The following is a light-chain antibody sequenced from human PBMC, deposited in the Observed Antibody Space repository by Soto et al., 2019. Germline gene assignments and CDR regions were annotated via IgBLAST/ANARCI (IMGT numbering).Light chain of an antibody. CDR1: NNDIGIYNF. CDR3: CSFATTGTWV. CDR2: DVT. Sequence: QSALAQPASVSGSPGQSITISCTGTNNDIGIYNFVSWYRQYPGKAPQLLIYDVTKWALGVSNRFSGSKSGSTASLTISGLQAEDEAEYYCCSFATTGTWVFGGGTKLTV. J-gene: IGLJ3*02. V-gene: IGLV2-23*02.